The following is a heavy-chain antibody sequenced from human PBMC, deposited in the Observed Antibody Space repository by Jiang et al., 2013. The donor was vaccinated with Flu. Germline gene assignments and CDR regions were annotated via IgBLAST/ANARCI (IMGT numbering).Heavy chain of an antibody. J-gene: IGHJ4*02. CDR3: AKLYSSSSFLDY. CDR1: GFTFSSYG. D-gene: IGHD6-6*01. Sequence: GVVQPGRSLRLSCAASGFTFSSYGMHWVRQAPGKGLEWVAVISYDGSNKYYADSVKGRFTISRDNSKNTLYLQMNSLRAEDTAVYYCAKLYSSSSFLDYWGQGTLVTVSS. V-gene: IGHV3-30*18. CDR2: ISYDGSNK.